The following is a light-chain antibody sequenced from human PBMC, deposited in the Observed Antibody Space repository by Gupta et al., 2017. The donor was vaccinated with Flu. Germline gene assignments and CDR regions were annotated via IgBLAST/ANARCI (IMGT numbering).Light chain of an antibody. CDR1: NIGSNS. CDR3: QVWETRSDNHVV. J-gene: IGLJ2*01. Sequence: KTARSTSGGDNIGSNSVQWYQQKPGHAPRLFVYDVKDRHAGSAERLSDSNSGNTATITISRVDAGEEADYYCQVWETRSDNHVVFGGGTKLTVL. CDR2: DVK. V-gene: IGLV3-21*03.